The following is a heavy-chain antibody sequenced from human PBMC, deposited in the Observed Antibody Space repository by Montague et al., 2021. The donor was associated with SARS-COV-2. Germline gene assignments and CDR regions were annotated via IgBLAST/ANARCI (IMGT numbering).Heavy chain of an antibody. Sequence: SLRLSCAASGFTFSSYAMHWVRQAPGKRLEWVAVISYDGSNKYYPDSVKVQFTISRDISKNTLSLQMNSLRSEDTAVYYCASYNYDYVWGSYRYIYWGQGTLVTVSS. CDR1: GFTFSSYA. CDR2: ISYDGSNK. J-gene: IGHJ4*02. CDR3: ASYNYDYVWGSYRYIY. V-gene: IGHV3-30*04. D-gene: IGHD3-16*02.